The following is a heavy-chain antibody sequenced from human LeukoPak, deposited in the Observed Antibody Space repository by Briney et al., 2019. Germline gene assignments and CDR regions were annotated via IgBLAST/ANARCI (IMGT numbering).Heavy chain of an antibody. CDR1: GGSIRSYY. CDR3: AREGTAGTNLNWFDP. D-gene: IGHD1-1*01. V-gene: IGHV4-59*12. J-gene: IGHJ5*02. Sequence: SETLSLTCTVSGGSIRSYYWSWIRQPPGKGPEWIGYISYSGITNYNPSLKSRVIISVDTSKNQFSLELSSVTAADTAVYYCAREGTAGTNLNWFDPWGQGTLVTVSS. CDR2: ISYSGIT.